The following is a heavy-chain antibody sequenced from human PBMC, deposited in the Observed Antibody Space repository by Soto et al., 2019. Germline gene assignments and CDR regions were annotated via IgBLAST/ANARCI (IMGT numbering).Heavy chain of an antibody. CDR3: GKDLTPGGLES. CDR1: GFSFDEHA. V-gene: IGHV3-9*01. CDR2: LLWHGDRP. J-gene: IGHJ4*02. Sequence: VESGGGLVQPGGSLRLSCAFSGFSFDEHAMHWVRQAPGKGLEWVAGLLWHGDRPGYADSVKGRFTISRDSAKDFLYLQMNSLRTEDTALYYCGKDLTPGGLESWGQGTLVTVSS. D-gene: IGHD2-15*01.